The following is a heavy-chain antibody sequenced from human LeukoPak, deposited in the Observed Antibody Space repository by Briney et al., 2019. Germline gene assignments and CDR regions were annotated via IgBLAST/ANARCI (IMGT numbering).Heavy chain of an antibody. CDR3: ARVPVEMATILVGYVDY. D-gene: IGHD5-24*01. V-gene: IGHV1-18*01. CDR2: ISAYNGNT. Sequence: ASVKVSCKASGYTFTSYGISWVRQAPGQGLEWMGWISAYNGNTNYAQKLQVRVTMTTDTSTSTAYMELRSLRSDDTAVYYCARVPVEMATILVGYVDYWGQGTLVTVSS. CDR1: GYTFTSYG. J-gene: IGHJ4*02.